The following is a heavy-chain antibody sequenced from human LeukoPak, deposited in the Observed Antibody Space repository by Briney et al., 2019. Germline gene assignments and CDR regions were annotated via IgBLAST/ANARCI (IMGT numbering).Heavy chain of an antibody. J-gene: IGHJ4*02. D-gene: IGHD4/OR15-4a*01. CDR2: ISGGGANS. V-gene: IGHV3-23*01. CDR3: AKDLVPAGAKRPVGH. CDR1: GFTFSSYA. Sequence: GGSLRLSCAASGFTFSSYAMSGVRQAPGKGLEWVSAISGGGANSYYADSVKGRFTISRDNSKDTLYLQMNSLGAEDTAVYYCAKDLVPAGAKRPVGHWGQGTLVTVFS.